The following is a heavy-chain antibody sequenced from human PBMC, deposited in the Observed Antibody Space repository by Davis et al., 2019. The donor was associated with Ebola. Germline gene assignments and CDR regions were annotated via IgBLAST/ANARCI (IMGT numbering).Heavy chain of an antibody. CDR3: ARAYNWNYVNQRGWFDP. V-gene: IGHV3-30-3*01. J-gene: IGHJ5*02. D-gene: IGHD1-7*01. Sequence: PGGSLRLSCAASGFTFSSYAMHWVRQAPGKGLEWVAVISYDGSNKYYADSVKGRFTISRDNSKNSLYLQMNSLRAEDTAVYYCARAYNWNYVNQRGWFDPWGQGTLVTVSS. CDR2: ISYDGSNK. CDR1: GFTFSSYA.